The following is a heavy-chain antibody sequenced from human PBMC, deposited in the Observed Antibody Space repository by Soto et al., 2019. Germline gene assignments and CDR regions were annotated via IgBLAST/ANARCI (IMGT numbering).Heavy chain of an antibody. CDR3: ARAPTHSSSSLGLTYYFDY. CDR1: GGSFSGYY. V-gene: IGHV4-34*01. CDR2: INHSGST. J-gene: IGHJ4*02. Sequence: SETLSLTCAVYGGSFSGYYWSWIRQPPGKGLEWIGEINHSGSTNYNPSLKSRVTISVDTSKNQFSLKLSSVTAADTAVYYCARAPTHSSSSLGLTYYFDYWGQGTLVIVSS. D-gene: IGHD6-6*01.